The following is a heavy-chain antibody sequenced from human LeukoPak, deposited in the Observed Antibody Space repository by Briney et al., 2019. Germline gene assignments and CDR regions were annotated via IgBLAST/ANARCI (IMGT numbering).Heavy chain of an antibody. J-gene: IGHJ6*03. CDR1: GGSISSSSYY. Sequence: SETLSLTCTVSGGSISSSSYYWGWIRRPPGKGLEWIGSIYYSGSTYYSPSLKSRVTIPVDTSKNQFSLKLSSVTAADTAVYYCAREGGDYVLDYYYYYMDVWGKGTTVTISS. D-gene: IGHD4-17*01. CDR2: IYYSGST. CDR3: AREGGDYVLDYYYYYMDV. V-gene: IGHV4-39*07.